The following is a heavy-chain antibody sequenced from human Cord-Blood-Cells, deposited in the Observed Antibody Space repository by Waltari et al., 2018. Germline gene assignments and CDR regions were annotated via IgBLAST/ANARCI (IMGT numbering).Heavy chain of an antibody. D-gene: IGHD3-10*01. CDR2: FDPEEGET. J-gene: IGHJ4*02. CDR3: AGTGYGSGSYPFDY. Sequence: QVQLVQSGAEVKKPGASVKVSCKVSGYTLTELSMHWVRQAPGKGLEWMGGFDPEEGETIYAQKFQGRVTMTEDTSTDTTYMELSSLRSEDTAVYYCAGTGYGSGSYPFDYWGQGTLVTVSS. V-gene: IGHV1-24*01. CDR1: GYTLTELS.